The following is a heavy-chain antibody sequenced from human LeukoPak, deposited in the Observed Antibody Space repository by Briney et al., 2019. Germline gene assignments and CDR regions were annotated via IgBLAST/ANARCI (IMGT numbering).Heavy chain of an antibody. Sequence: GESLRLSCAASGFTFSSYEMNWVRQAPGRGLEWVSYISSSGSTIYYADSVKGRFTISGDNAKNSLYLQMNSLRAEDTAVYYCARLAYGSGPYGMDVWGKGTTVTVSS. D-gene: IGHD3-10*01. CDR2: ISSSGSTI. V-gene: IGHV3-48*03. CDR1: GFTFSSYE. CDR3: ARLAYGSGPYGMDV. J-gene: IGHJ6*04.